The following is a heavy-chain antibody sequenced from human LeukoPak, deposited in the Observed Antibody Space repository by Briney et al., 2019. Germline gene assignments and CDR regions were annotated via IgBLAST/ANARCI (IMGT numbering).Heavy chain of an antibody. Sequence: SETLSLICGVSGGSISSTNWWTLVRQPPGKGLEWIGEVHLDGRTNYNPSLQSRLTMSVDFSENHISLKLTSVTAADTAVYYYAREGGPYRPLDYSGQGTLVTVSS. CDR1: GGSISSTNW. CDR3: AREGGPYRPLDY. CDR2: VHLDGRT. J-gene: IGHJ4*02. V-gene: IGHV4-4*02.